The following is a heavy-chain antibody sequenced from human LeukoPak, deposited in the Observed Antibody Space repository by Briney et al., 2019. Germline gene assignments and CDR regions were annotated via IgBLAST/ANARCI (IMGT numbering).Heavy chain of an antibody. Sequence: SETLSLTCAVYGWSFSGYYWSWIRQPPGKGLEWIGEINHSGSTNYNPSLKRRVTISVDTPKNQFSLKLSSVTAADTAVYYCARVDYYYYMDVWGKGTTVTVSS. V-gene: IGHV4-34*01. CDR1: GWSFSGYY. CDR2: INHSGST. CDR3: ARVDYYYYMDV. J-gene: IGHJ6*03.